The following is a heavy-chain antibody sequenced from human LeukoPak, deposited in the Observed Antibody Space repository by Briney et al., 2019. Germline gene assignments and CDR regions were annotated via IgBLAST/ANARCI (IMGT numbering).Heavy chain of an antibody. CDR2: IYHSGST. CDR3: ARGVIRGVIIGRFDY. V-gene: IGHV4-38-2*02. D-gene: IGHD3-10*01. CDR1: GYSISSGYY. Sequence: SETLSLTCTVSGYSISSGYYWGWIRQPPGKGLEWIGSIYHSGSTYYNPSLKSRVTISVDTSKNQFSLKLSSVTAADTAVYYCARGVIRGVIIGRFDYWGQGTLVTVSS. J-gene: IGHJ4*02.